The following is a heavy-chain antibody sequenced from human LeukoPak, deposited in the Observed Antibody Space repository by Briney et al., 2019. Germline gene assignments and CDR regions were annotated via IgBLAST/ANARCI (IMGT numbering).Heavy chain of an antibody. Sequence: PGGSLRLSCAASGFTFSSYAMHWVRQAPGKGLEWVAVISYDGSNKYYADSVKGRFTISRDNSKNTLYLQMNSLRAEDTAVYYCARETYYYDSSGYYPDAFDIWGQGTMVTVSS. CDR2: ISYDGSNK. CDR1: GFTFSSYA. D-gene: IGHD3-22*01. V-gene: IGHV3-30*04. J-gene: IGHJ3*02. CDR3: ARETYYYDSSGYYPDAFDI.